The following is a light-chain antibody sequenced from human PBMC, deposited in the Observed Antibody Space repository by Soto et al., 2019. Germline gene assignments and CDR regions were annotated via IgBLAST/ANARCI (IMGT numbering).Light chain of an antibody. V-gene: IGLV2-8*01. Sequence: QSVLTQPPSASESPGQSVTISCTGTSSDVGGYHYVSWYQHHPGRAPKLLIYGHTNRPSGVPDRFSGSKSGTSASLAITGLQAEDEADYYCQSHDSSLRTYVFGTGTKVTVL. CDR1: SSDVGGYHY. CDR2: GHT. J-gene: IGLJ1*01. CDR3: QSHDSSLRTYV.